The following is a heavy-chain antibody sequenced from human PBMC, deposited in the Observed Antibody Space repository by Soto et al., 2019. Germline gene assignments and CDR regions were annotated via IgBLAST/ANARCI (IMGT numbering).Heavy chain of an antibody. CDR3: ARWERLGSIDY. CDR2: IYYSGST. V-gene: IGHV4-39*01. D-gene: IGHD1-26*01. CDR1: GGSISSSSYY. Sequence: SETLSLTCTVSGGSISSSSYYWGWIRQPPGKGLEWIGSIYYSGSTYYNPSLKSRVTISVDTSKNQFSLKLSSVTAADTAVYYCARWERLGSIDYWGQGTLVTVSS. J-gene: IGHJ4*02.